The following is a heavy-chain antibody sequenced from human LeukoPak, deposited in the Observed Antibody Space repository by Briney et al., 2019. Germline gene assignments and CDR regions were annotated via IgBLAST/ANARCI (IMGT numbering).Heavy chain of an antibody. V-gene: IGHV3-48*03. CDR2: ISTSGRNK. D-gene: IGHD3-10*01. Sequence: GGSLRLSCEASGFIFSNYEMIWVRQAPGEGLEWISYISTSGRNKDYVDSVKGRFTISRDNAKRSVYLQMNSLRAEDTAVYYCVKDSGKSYMDVWGKGTTVTISS. CDR3: VKDSGKSYMDV. J-gene: IGHJ6*03. CDR1: GFIFSNYE.